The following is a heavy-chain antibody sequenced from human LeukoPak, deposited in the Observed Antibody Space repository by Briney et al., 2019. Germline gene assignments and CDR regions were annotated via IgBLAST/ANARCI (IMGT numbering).Heavy chain of an antibody. CDR2: ISGSGGST. V-gene: IGHV3-23*01. D-gene: IGHD6-19*01. CDR1: GFTFSSFA. CDR3: AKDRYSSGPGAFDY. Sequence: GGSLRLSCEPSGFTFSSFAMNWVRQAPGKGLEWVSAISGSGGSTYYADSVKGRFTISRDNSKNTLYLQMNSLRAEDTAVYYCAKDRYSSGPGAFDYWGQGTPVTVSS. J-gene: IGHJ4*02.